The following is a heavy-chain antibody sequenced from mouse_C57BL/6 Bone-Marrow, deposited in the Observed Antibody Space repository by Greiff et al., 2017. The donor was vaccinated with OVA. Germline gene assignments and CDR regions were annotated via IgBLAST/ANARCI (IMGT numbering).Heavy chain of an antibody. CDR3: ATMITWFAY. V-gene: IGHV5-9-4*01. D-gene: IGHD2-4*01. J-gene: IGHJ3*01. CDR2: ISSGGSYT. Sequence: EVMLVEPGGGLVKPGGSLKLSCAASGFTFSSYAMSWVRQSPEKRLEWVAEISSGGSYTYYPDTVTGRFTISRDNAKNTLYLEMSSLRSEDTAMYYCATMITWFAYWGQGTLVTVSA. CDR1: GFTFSSYA.